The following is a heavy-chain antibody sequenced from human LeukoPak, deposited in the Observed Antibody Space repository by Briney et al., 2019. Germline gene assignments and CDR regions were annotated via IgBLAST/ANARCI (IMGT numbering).Heavy chain of an antibody. CDR2: ISSSSNYI. J-gene: IGHJ4*02. D-gene: IGHD3-10*01. Sequence: KPGGSLRLSCAASGLTFSSYSMNWVRQAPGKGLELVSSISSSSNYIYYADSVKGRFTISRDNAKNSLYLQMNSLRAEDTAVYYCARVPHAMVRGVIITEFYFDYWGQGTLVTVSS. V-gene: IGHV3-21*01. CDR3: ARVPHAMVRGVIITEFYFDY. CDR1: GLTFSSYS.